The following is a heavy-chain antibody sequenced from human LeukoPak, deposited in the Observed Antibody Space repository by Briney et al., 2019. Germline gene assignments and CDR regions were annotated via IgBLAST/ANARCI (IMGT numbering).Heavy chain of an antibody. J-gene: IGHJ6*03. D-gene: IGHD5-24*01. V-gene: IGHV5-51*01. CDR3: ANTINYYYYYMDV. Sequence: GAVLKISCKGSGNSFTSYWIGWVRPMPGKGLEWMGIIYPGDSDTRYSPSFQGQVTISADKSISTAYLQWSSLKASDTAMYYCANTINYYYYYMDVWGKGTTVTVSS. CDR1: GNSFTSYW. CDR2: IYPGDSDT.